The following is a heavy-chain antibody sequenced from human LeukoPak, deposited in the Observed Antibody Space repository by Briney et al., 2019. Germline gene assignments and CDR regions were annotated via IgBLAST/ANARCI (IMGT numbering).Heavy chain of an antibody. J-gene: IGHJ4*02. CDR1: GFTFSDYT. CDR2: ISSHSSYI. CDR3: ARGGFYGSGSLFDS. D-gene: IGHD3-10*01. Sequence: GGSLRLSCAASGFTFSDYTMNWVRQAPAKGLEWVSAISSHSSYIYYADSVKGRFTISRDNAKNSLYLQMNSLRAEDTAVYYCARGGFYGSGSLFDSWGQGTLVTVSS. V-gene: IGHV3-21*01.